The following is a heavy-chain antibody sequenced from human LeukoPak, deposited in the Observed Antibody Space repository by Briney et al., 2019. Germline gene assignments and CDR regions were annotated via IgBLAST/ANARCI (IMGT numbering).Heavy chain of an antibody. CDR1: GYTFTSYD. Sequence: ASVKGSCKASGYTFTSYDINWVRQATGQGLEWSGCMTPNSGNPGYAQKFQGRVTMTRNTSISTAYMELSSLRSEDTAVYYCARDVAAAAGGYFDYWGQGTLVTVSS. D-gene: IGHD2-15*01. J-gene: IGHJ4*02. CDR3: ARDVAAAAGGYFDY. CDR2: MTPNSGNP. V-gene: IGHV1-8*01.